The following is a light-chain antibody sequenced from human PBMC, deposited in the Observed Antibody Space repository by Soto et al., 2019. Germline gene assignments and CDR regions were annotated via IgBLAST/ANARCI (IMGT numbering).Light chain of an antibody. J-gene: IGLJ2*01. V-gene: IGLV1-51*01. CDR1: SSNIGNNY. CDR3: GTWDSSLSAGGV. Sequence: QSVLTQPPSVSAAPGQKVTISCSGSSSNIGNNYVSWYQQLPGTAPKLLIYDNNKRPSGIPDRFSGSKSGTSATLGITGLQTGDEADYYCGTWDSSLSAGGVFGGGTKPTVL. CDR2: DNN.